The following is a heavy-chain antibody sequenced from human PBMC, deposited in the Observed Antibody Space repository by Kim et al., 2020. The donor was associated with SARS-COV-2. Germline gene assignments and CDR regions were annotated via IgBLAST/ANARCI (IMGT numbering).Heavy chain of an antibody. CDR3: AKDLSYIAADGSFGDY. CDR2: ISGSGGRT. J-gene: IGHJ4*02. D-gene: IGHD6-13*01. CDR1: GFTFSSHA. Sequence: GGSLRLSCAASGFTFSSHAMSWVRQAPGKGLEWVSGISGSGGRTYYADSVKGRFTISRDNSKNTLYLQMNSLRAEDTAVYYCAKDLSYIAADGSFGDYWGQGTLVTVSS. V-gene: IGHV3-23*01.